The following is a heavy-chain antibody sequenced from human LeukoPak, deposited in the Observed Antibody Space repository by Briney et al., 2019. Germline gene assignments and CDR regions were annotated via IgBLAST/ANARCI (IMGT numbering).Heavy chain of an antibody. CDR1: GFTFSSYA. J-gene: IGHJ4*02. CDR2: ISGSGGST. V-gene: IGHV3-23*01. Sequence: PGGSLRLSCAASGFTFSSYAMSWVRQAAGKGLEWVSAISGSGGSTYYADSVKGRFTISRDNSKNTLYLQMNSLRAEDTAAYYCAKDRKAYCGGDCPFDYWGQGTLVTVSS. D-gene: IGHD2-21*02. CDR3: AKDRKAYCGGDCPFDY.